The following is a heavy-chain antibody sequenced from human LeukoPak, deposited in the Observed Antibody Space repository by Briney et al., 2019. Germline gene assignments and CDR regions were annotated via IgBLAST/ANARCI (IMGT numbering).Heavy chain of an antibody. D-gene: IGHD3-3*01. Sequence: PSETLSLTCTVSGGSISSGGYYWSWIRQHPGKGLEWIGYIYYSGSTYYNPSLKSRVTISVDTSKNQFSLKLSSVTAADTAVYYCASGPEYYDFWSGYYDNWFDPWGQGTLVTVSS. CDR1: GGSISSGGYY. J-gene: IGHJ5*02. V-gene: IGHV4-31*03. CDR3: ASGPEYYDFWSGYYDNWFDP. CDR2: IYYSGST.